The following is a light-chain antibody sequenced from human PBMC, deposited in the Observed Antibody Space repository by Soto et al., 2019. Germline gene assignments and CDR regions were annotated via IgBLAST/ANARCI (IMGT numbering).Light chain of an antibody. CDR1: QSVGRY. J-gene: IGKJ1*01. CDR2: DAS. CDR3: QHRNNWLSA. Sequence: EIVLTQSPAILSLSPGERATLSCRASQSVGRYLVWYQQKPGQAPSLLIYDASNRATGVPARFSGSGSGTDFTLTISSLEPEDFADSYYQHRNNWLSALGEGTRV. V-gene: IGKV3-11*01.